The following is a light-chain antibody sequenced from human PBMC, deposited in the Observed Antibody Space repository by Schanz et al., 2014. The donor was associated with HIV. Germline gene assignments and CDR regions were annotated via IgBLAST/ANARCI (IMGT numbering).Light chain of an antibody. CDR1: SSDVGDYNY. CDR3: SSHAGRSSFVV. J-gene: IGLJ2*01. CDR2: DVN. V-gene: IGLV2-14*03. Sequence: QSALTQPPSASGSPGQSVTLSCTGTSSDVGDYNYVSWYQQHPNKAPKLIIYDVNNRPSGVSNRFSGSKSGNTASLTISGLQAEDEADYYCSSHAGRSSFVVFGGGTKVTVL.